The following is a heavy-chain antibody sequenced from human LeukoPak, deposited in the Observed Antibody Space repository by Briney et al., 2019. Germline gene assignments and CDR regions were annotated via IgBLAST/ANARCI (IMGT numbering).Heavy chain of an antibody. V-gene: IGHV4-59*12. CDR3: ASDGGWGWKYFQH. CDR1: GGSISSYY. D-gene: IGHD6-19*01. J-gene: IGHJ1*01. Sequence: PSETLSLTCTVSGGSISSYYWSWIRRPPGKGLEWIGYIYYSGSTNYNPSLKSRVTISVDTSKNQFSLKLSSVTAADTAVYYCASDGGWGWKYFQHWGQGTLVTVSS. CDR2: IYYSGST.